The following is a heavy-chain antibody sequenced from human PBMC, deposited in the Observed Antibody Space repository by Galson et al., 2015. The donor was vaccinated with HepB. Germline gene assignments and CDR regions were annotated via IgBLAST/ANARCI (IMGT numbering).Heavy chain of an antibody. J-gene: IGHJ6*03. CDR1: GGSISSGGYY. V-gene: IGHV4-31*03. CDR2: IYYSGST. CDR3: ARRVRQQLDPLRSHYYYMDV. D-gene: IGHD6-13*01. Sequence: TLSLTCTVSGGSISSGGYYWSWIRQHPGKGLEWIGYIYYSGSTYYNPSLKSRVTISVDTSKNQFSLKLSSVTAADTAVYYCARRVRQQLDPLRSHYYYMDVWGKGTTVTVSS.